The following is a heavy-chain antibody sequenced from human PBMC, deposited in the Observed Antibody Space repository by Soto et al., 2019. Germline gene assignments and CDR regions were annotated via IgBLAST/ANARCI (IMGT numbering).Heavy chain of an antibody. CDR1: GYTFTGYY. V-gene: IGHV1-2*04. J-gene: IGHJ6*02. CDR2: INPNSGGT. CDR3: ARGPENYYYYYGMDV. Sequence: ASVKVSCKASGYTFTGYYMHWVRQAPGQGLEWMGWINPNSGGTNCAQKFQGWVTMTRDTSISTAYMELSRLRSDDTAVYYCARGPENYYYYYGMDVWSQGTTVTVSS.